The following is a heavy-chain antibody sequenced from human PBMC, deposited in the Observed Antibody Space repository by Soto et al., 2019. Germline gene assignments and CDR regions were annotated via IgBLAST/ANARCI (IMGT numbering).Heavy chain of an antibody. CDR3: MAWYYDSWSGYYPYNWFDP. CDR2: IKSQAEGGTT. Sequence: LRLSFEASGFAFTDAWMTWVRQSPGKVLEWVGRIKSQAEGGTTDYAAPVKGRFTISRDDSKNTLFLHMNSLKIEDSGVYYCMAWYYDSWSGYYPYNWFDPWGQGTRVTLSP. J-gene: IGHJ5*02. V-gene: IGHV3-15*01. CDR1: GFAFTDAW. D-gene: IGHD3-3*01.